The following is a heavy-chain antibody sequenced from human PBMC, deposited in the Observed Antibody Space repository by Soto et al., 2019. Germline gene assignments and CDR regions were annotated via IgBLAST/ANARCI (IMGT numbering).Heavy chain of an antibody. CDR1: GFTFSSYG. J-gene: IGHJ6*03. CDR2: ISYDGSNK. Sequence: QVQLVESGGGVVQPGRSLRLSCAASGFTFSSYGMHWVRQAPGKGLEWVAVISYDGSNKYYADSVKGRFTISRDNSKNTLYLQMNSLGAEDTAVYYCAKYQSIPGYYYMDVWGKGTTVTVSS. V-gene: IGHV3-30*18. CDR3: AKYQSIPGYYYMDV. D-gene: IGHD3-3*02.